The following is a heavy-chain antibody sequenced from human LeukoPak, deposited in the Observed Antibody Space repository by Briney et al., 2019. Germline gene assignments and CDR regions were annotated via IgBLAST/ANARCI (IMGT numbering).Heavy chain of an antibody. CDR3: ARAKRIIRAYSGSHRREFDP. CDR1: GYTFTSYD. D-gene: IGHD1-26*01. J-gene: IGHJ5*02. V-gene: IGHV1-18*01. CDR2: INTDNGNT. Sequence: ASVKVSCKASGYTFTSYDIIWVRQALGQGFEWMGWINTDNGNTKYTEKVQGRVTMTTDTSTSTAYMELRSLRSDDTAVYYCARAKRIIRAYSGSHRREFDPWGQGTLVTVSS.